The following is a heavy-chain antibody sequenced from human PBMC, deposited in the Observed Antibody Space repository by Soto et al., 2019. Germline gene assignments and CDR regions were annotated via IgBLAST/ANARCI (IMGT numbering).Heavy chain of an antibody. V-gene: IGHV3-48*02. Sequence: GGSLRLSCAASGFTFSSYGMNWVRQVPGKGLEWVSSISSSSSTIYYADSVRGRFTISRDNAKNSLYLQMNSLRDEDTAVYYFAREISVAGGHFDYWGQGSLVTVSS. D-gene: IGHD6-19*01. CDR2: ISSSSSTI. CDR3: AREISVAGGHFDY. J-gene: IGHJ4*02. CDR1: GFTFSSYG.